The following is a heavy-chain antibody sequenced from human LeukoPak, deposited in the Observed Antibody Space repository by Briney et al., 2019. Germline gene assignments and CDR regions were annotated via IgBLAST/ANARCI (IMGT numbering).Heavy chain of an antibody. D-gene: IGHD5-12*01. CDR1: GYTFTSYG. J-gene: IGHJ4*02. CDR2: ISAYNGNT. CDR3: ARGLPYYSGYDPEFDY. Sequence: ASVKVSCKASGYTFTSYGMSWVRQAPGQGLEWMGWISAYNGNTNYAQKLQGRVTMTTDTSTSTAYMELRSLRSDDTAVYYCARGLPYYSGYDPEFDYWGQGTQVTVSS. V-gene: IGHV1-18*01.